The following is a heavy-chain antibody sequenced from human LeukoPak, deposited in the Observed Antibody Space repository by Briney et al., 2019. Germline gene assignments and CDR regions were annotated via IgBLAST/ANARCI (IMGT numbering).Heavy chain of an antibody. D-gene: IGHD3-22*01. V-gene: IGHV3-53*01. J-gene: IGHJ4*02. CDR3: ARSYYYDSSGYYVY. CDR2: IYSGGST. Sequence: GGSLRLSCAASGFTVSSNYMSWVRQAPGKGLEWVSVIYSGGSTYYADSVKGRFTISRDNSKNTLYLQMNNLRAEDTAVYYCARSYYYDSSGYYVYWGQGTLVTVSS. CDR1: GFTVSSNY.